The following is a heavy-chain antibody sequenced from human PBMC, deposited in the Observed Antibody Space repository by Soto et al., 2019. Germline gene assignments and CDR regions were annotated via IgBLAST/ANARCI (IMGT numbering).Heavy chain of an antibody. CDR1: GGSLSSAGYR. CDR3: AGGGDTTKVDF. Sequence: QVQLQESGPGLVKPSQTLSLTCSVSGGSLSSAGYRWSWIRQHPGEGLEWIGFMYNSGSTSYNPSLKXRXXXSXXMSTNQFSRELRSVTAADTAVYYCAGGGDTTKVDFRGQGTLVTVSS. V-gene: IGHV4-31*03. D-gene: IGHD3-16*01. J-gene: IGHJ4*02. CDR2: MYNSGST.